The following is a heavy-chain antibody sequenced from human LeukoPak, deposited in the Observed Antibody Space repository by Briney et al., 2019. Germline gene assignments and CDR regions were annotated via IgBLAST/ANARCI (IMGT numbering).Heavy chain of an antibody. J-gene: IGHJ4*02. V-gene: IGHV3-43D*03. CDR2: ISWDGGST. Sequence: GGSLRLSCAASGFTFDDYAMHWVRQAPGKGLEWVSLISWDGGSTYYADSVKGRFTLSRDNSKNSLYLQMSSLTPEDTALYYCAKDALPIVGATRGLDYWGQGTLVTVSS. CDR1: GFTFDDYA. CDR3: AKDALPIVGATRGLDY. D-gene: IGHD1-26*01.